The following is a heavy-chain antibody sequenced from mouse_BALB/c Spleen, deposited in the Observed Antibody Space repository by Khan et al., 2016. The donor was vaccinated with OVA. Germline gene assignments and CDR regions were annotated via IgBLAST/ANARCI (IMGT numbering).Heavy chain of an antibody. CDR2: ISPGSGDT. J-gene: IGHJ3*01. V-gene: IGHV1-77*01. CDR3: ARRNYCGYTFAY. Sequence: QVQLQQSGAELARPGASVKLSCKASGYTFTDYYINWVKLRTGQGLEWIGGISPGSGDTYYNERFQGKATITADKSSSTAYLQLSSLTSEDTAVSVCARRNYCGYTFAYWGQGTLVTVSA. D-gene: IGHD1-2*01. CDR1: GYTFTDYY.